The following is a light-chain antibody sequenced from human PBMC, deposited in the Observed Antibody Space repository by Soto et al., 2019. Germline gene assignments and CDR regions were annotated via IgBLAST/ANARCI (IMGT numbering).Light chain of an antibody. CDR3: CSYAGSNTSRV. Sequence: QSVLTQPASVSGSPGQSITISCTGTSSDVGSYNLVSWYQQHPGKAPKLMIYEGSKRPSGVSNRFSGSKSGNTASLTISGFQAEDEADYYGCSYAGSNTSRVFGTGTKVTVL. V-gene: IGLV2-23*01. CDR2: EGS. J-gene: IGLJ1*01. CDR1: SSDVGSYNL.